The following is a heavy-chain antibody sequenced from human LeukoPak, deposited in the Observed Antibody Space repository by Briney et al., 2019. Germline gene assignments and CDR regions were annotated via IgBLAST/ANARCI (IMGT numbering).Heavy chain of an antibody. V-gene: IGHV3-48*02. CDR3: ARMGVVVRAVAGLDGIDY. Sequence: GGSLRLSCAASGFTFSSYSMNWVRQAPGKGLEWVSYISSDSRTIYYADSVKGRFTISRDNVKNLLYLEMNSLRDEDTAVYYCARMGVVVRAVAGLDGIDYWGQGTQVTVSS. D-gene: IGHD3-10*01. J-gene: IGHJ4*02. CDR1: GFTFSSYS. CDR2: ISSDSRTI.